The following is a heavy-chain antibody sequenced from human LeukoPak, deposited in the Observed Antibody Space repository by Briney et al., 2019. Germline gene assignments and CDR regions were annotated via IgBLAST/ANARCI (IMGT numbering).Heavy chain of an antibody. CDR1: GLTFSSYW. V-gene: IGHV3-74*01. CDR2: INSDGSST. D-gene: IGHD6-19*01. CDR3: ARDGCGDSSGWYGCYYYYMDV. J-gene: IGHJ6*03. Sequence: GGSLRLSCAASGLTFSSYWMHWVRQAPGKGLVWVSRINSDGSSTSYADSVKGRFTISRDNAKNTLYLQMNSLRAEDTAVYYCARDGCGDSSGWYGCYYYYMDVWGKGTTVTISS.